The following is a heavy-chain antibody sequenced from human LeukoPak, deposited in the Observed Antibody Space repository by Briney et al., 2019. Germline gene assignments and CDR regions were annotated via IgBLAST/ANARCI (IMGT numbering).Heavy chain of an antibody. J-gene: IGHJ4*02. V-gene: IGHV4-38-2*01. CDR3: ARVPGYYYVDY. CDR2: IYHSGST. D-gene: IGHD3-22*01. Sequence: SETLSLTCGVSGYSISSGYYWGCIRQPPGKGLDWIGSIYHSGSTYYNPSLKSRVTIPVDTSKNQFSLKLSSVTAVDTAVYYCARVPGYYYVDYWGQGTLVTVSS. CDR1: GYSISSGYY.